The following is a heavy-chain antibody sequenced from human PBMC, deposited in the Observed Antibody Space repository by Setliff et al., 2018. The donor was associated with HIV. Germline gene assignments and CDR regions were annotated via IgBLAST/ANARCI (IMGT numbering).Heavy chain of an antibody. CDR1: GGSISSGDYY. D-gene: IGHD3-22*01. Sequence: SETLSLTCTVSGGSISSGDYYWSWIRQPPGKGLEWIGYIYYSGRPYYTPSLKSRVTISVGTSKNQFSLKLSSVTAADTAVYYCARANPGYDSSGYYSGDVDYWGQGTLVTVSS. CDR3: ARANPGYDSSGYYSGDVDY. J-gene: IGHJ4*02. CDR2: IYYSGRP. V-gene: IGHV4-30-4*08.